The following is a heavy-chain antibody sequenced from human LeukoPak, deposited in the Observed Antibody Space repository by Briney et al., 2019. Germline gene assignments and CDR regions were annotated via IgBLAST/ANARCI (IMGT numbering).Heavy chain of an antibody. J-gene: IGHJ4*02. CDR1: GYTFTSYY. D-gene: IGHD3-10*01. V-gene: IGHV1-46*01. Sequence: GASVKVSCKAAGYTFTSYYMHWVRQAPGQGLEWMGVIKPSGGSTSYAQKFQGRVTMTRDTSTSTVYMELSSLRSEDTAVYYCARAERGDYYGSGSYYNAGDYWGQGTLVTVSS. CDR3: ARAERGDYYGSGSYYNAGDY. CDR2: IKPSGGST.